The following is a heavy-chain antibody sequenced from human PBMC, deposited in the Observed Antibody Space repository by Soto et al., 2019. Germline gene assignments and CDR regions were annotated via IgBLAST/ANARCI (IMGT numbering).Heavy chain of an antibody. V-gene: IGHV1-2*04. Sequence: ALVKVSWKASGYTFSVDYMRWGRQAHGQGLEWMGWINPNSGGTNYAQKFQGWVTMTRDTSISTAYMELSRLRSDDTAVYYCARGATIFGVASFAYWGKGTLVTVSS. CDR3: ARGATIFGVASFAY. CDR2: INPNSGGT. J-gene: IGHJ4*02. D-gene: IGHD3-3*01. CDR1: GYTFSVDY.